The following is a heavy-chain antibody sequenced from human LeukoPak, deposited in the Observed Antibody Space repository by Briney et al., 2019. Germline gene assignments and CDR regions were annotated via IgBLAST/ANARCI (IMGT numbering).Heavy chain of an antibody. D-gene: IGHD1-1*01. V-gene: IGHV3-30*02. Sequence: PGGSLRLSCAASGFTFSSYGMHWVRQAPGKGLEWVAFIRYDGSNKYYADSVKGRFTISRDNSKNTLYLQMNSLRAEDTAVYYCAKDLPPPGYNWNDEGAFDIWGQGTMVTVSS. J-gene: IGHJ3*02. CDR2: IRYDGSNK. CDR3: AKDLPPPGYNWNDEGAFDI. CDR1: GFTFSSYG.